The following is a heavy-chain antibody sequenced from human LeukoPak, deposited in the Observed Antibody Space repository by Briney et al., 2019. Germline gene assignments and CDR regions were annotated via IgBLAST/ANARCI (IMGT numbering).Heavy chain of an antibody. CDR1: GGSISSYY. CDR3: ARGVAGKNDAFDI. CDR2: VYYTGST. D-gene: IGHD6-19*01. Sequence: SETLSLTCTVSGGSISSYYWSWVRQPPGKGLEWIGFVYYTGSTNYSPSLKSRVTISVDTSKNQFSLKLSSVTAADTAVYYCARGVAGKNDAFDIWGQGTMVTVSS. V-gene: IGHV4-59*12. J-gene: IGHJ3*02.